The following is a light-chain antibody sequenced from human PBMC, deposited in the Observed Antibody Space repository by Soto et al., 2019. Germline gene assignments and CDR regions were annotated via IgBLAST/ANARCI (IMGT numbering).Light chain of an antibody. CDR2: GAS. V-gene: IGKV1-33*01. CDR1: QDIRKY. CDR3: QHYDNLPPFT. J-gene: IGKJ3*01. Sequence: IQMTQSPSSLSASIADRVTITCQASQDIRKYLNWYQQKPGRAPKLLIYGASNLETGVPSRFSGSGYGTDFIFTISSLQPEAIATYYCQHYDNLPPFTFGPGTKVDIK.